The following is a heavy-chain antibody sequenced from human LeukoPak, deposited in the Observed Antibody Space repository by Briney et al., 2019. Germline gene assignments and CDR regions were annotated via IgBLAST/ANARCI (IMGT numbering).Heavy chain of an antibody. D-gene: IGHD5-24*01. CDR1: GYTFTSYY. V-gene: IGHV1-46*01. J-gene: IGHJ3*02. Sequence: ASVKVSCKASGYTFTSYYMHWVRQAPGQGLEWMGIINLSGGSTSYAQKFQGRVTMTRDTSTSTVYMELSSLRSEDTAVYYCARENVEMATGNAFDIWGQGTMVTVSS. CDR2: INLSGGST. CDR3: ARENVEMATGNAFDI.